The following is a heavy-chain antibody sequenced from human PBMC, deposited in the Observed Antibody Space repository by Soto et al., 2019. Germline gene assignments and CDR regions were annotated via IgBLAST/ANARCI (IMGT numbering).Heavy chain of an antibody. CDR2: IIPISDTT. J-gene: IGHJ6*02. CDR3: ARSQGSSTSLEIYYYYYYGMDV. V-gene: IGHV1-69*01. CDR1: GGTFRSYA. Sequence: QVQLVQSGAEVKKPGSSVKVSCKASGGTFRSYAISWVRQAPGQGLEWMGGIIPISDTTNYGQKFQGRVTIRADEPTRPAYMELSSLGSEDTAVYYCARSQGSSTSLEIYYYYYYGMDVWGQGTTVTGSS. D-gene: IGHD2-2*01.